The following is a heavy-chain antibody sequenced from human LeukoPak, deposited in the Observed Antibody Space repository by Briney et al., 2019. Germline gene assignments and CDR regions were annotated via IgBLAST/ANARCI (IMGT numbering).Heavy chain of an antibody. CDR1: GFTFSSYS. CDR2: ISTSSSYI. Sequence: GGALRLSCAASGFTFSSYSMNWVRQAPGKGLEWVSSISTSSSYIYYADSVKGRFTISRDNARNSLYLQMNTLRAEDTAVYSCARGADGVSSNSRGWFDPWGQGTLVTVSS. CDR3: ARGADGVSSNSRGWFDP. D-gene: IGHD2-15*01. J-gene: IGHJ5*02. V-gene: IGHV3-21*01.